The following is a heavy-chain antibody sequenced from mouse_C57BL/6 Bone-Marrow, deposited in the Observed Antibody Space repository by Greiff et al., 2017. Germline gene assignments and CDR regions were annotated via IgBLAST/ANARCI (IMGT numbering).Heavy chain of an antibody. CDR3: ARDDWYFDV. Sequence: EVQLVESGGDLVKPGGSLKLSCAASGFTFSSYGMSWVRQTPDKRLEWVATISSGGSDTYYPDSVKGRCTISRDNAKNTLYVHMSSLRSEDTAMYYCARDDWYFDVWGTGTTVTVSS. J-gene: IGHJ1*03. CDR1: GFTFSSYG. CDR2: ISSGGSDT. V-gene: IGHV5-6*01.